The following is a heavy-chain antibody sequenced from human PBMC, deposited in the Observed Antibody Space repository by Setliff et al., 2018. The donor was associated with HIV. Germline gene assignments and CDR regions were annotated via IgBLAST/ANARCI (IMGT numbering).Heavy chain of an antibody. D-gene: IGHD3-10*01. V-gene: IGHV1-24*01. CDR2: FDPEDGET. J-gene: IGHJ5*02. CDR1: GYTLTELS. CDR3: ARRIDNSGSLPDKNWFDT. Sequence: ASVKVSCKVSGYTLTELSMHWVRQAPGKGLEWMGGFDPEDGETIYAQKFQGRVTMTEDTSTDTAYMDLSSLRSEDTAVYYCARRIDNSGSLPDKNWFDTWGQGSLVTVSS.